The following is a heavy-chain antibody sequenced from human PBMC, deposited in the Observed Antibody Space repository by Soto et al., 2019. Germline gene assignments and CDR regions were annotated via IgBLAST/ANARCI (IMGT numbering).Heavy chain of an antibody. CDR3: ARGGADHYNYGMDV. Sequence: QLSESGGGLVQPGGSLTLSCAASGFSLTYVMTWVRQPPGKGLEWVSSMNGAASSTSYADSVKGRFTMSRDNSKNTLYLEMNTLRPEDTAVYYCARGGADHYNYGMDVWGQGTTVIVSS. D-gene: IGHD3-10*01. CDR1: GFSLTYV. CDR2: MNGAASST. V-gene: IGHV3-23*05. J-gene: IGHJ6*02.